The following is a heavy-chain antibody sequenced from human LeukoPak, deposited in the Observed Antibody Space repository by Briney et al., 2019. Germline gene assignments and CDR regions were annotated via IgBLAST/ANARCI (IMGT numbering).Heavy chain of an antibody. Sequence: GASVKVSCKASGYTFTSYGISWVRQAPGQGLEWMGWISAYNGNTNYAQKLQGRVTMTTDTSTSTAYMELRSLRSDDTAVYYCARLVVVAAWDVYAFDIWGQGTMVTVSS. V-gene: IGHV1-18*01. CDR2: ISAYNGNT. CDR1: GYTFTSYG. CDR3: ARLVVVAAWDVYAFDI. J-gene: IGHJ3*02. D-gene: IGHD2-15*01.